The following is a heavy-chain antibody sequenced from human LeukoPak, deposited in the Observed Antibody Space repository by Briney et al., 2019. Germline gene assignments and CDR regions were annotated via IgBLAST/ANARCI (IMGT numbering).Heavy chain of an antibody. J-gene: IGHJ4*02. CDR2: IYYSGST. Sequence: SETLSLTCTVSGGSISSYYWSWIRQPPGKGLEWIGYIYYSGSTNHNPSLKSRVTISVDTSKNQFSLKLSSVTAADTAVYYCAGRYCSGGSCRFDYWGQGTLVTVSS. V-gene: IGHV4-59*08. CDR1: GGSISSYY. D-gene: IGHD2-15*01. CDR3: AGRYCSGGSCRFDY.